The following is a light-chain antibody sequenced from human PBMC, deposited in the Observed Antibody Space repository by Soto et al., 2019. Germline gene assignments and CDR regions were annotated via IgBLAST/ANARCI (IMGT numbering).Light chain of an antibody. J-gene: IGKJ1*01. CDR1: QSISFY. Sequence: DIQMTQSPSSLSATVGDRVTITCRASQSISFYLNWYQQKPGKAPNLLIYATSSLQSGVPSRFSGSGSGTDFNLTISSLQPEDFANYYCQQSYSPPPWALGQGTKVDIK. CDR2: ATS. CDR3: QQSYSPPPWA. V-gene: IGKV1-39*01.